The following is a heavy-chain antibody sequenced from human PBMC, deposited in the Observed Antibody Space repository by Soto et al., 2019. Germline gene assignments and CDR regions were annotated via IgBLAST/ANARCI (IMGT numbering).Heavy chain of an antibody. CDR3: ARHTMGNYDFWSGPYNWFDP. CDR1: GGSISSSSYY. J-gene: IGHJ5*02. V-gene: IGHV4-39*01. CDR2: IYYSGST. D-gene: IGHD3-3*01. Sequence: PSETLSLTCTVSGGSISSSSYYWGWIRQPPGKGLEWIGSIYYSGSTYYNPSLKSRVTISVDTSKNQFSLKLSSVTAADTAVYYCARHTMGNYDFWSGPYNWFDPWGQGTLVTVSS.